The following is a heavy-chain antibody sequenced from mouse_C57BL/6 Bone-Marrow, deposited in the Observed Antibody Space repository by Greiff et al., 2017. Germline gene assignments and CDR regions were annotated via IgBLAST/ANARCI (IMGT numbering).Heavy chain of an antibody. D-gene: IGHD2-4*01. CDR1: GYTFTDYE. CDR3: TRRGLRRIDY. CDR2: IDPETGGT. J-gene: IGHJ2*01. V-gene: IGHV1-15*01. Sequence: VQLQQSGAELVRPGASVTLSCKASGYTFTDYEMHWVKQTPVHGLEWIGAIDPETGGTAYNQKFKGKAILTADKSSSTAYMELRSLTSEDSAVYYCTRRGLRRIDYWGQGTTLTVSS.